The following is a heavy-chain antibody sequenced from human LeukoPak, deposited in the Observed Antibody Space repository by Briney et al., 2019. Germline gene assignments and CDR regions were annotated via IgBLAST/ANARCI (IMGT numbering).Heavy chain of an antibody. D-gene: IGHD3-10*01. CDR2: INHSGST. CDR1: GGSFRGYY. CDR3: AFGIGYYGSGDY. V-gene: IGHV4-34*01. Sequence: SETLSLTCAVHGGSFRGYYWSWIRQTPGKGLEWIGEINHSGSTNYNPSLKSRVTISVDTSKNQFSLKLSSVTAADTAVYYCAFGIGYYGSGDYWGQGTLVTVSS. J-gene: IGHJ4*02.